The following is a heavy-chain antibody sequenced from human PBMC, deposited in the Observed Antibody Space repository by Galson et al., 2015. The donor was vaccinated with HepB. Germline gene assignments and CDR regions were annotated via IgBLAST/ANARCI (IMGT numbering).Heavy chain of an antibody. CDR2: ISWNSDKI. CDR3: ASLYCSAGICCGGCSYDY. D-gene: IGHD2-15*01. Sequence: SLRLSCAASGFFFDDNPMHWVRQTPGRGLEWVSGISWNSDKIAYADSVKGRFTISRDNAEKSLSLEMKNLGPEDTAMYYCASLYCSAGICCGGCSYDYWGQGTLVTVSS. J-gene: IGHJ4*02. V-gene: IGHV3-9*01. CDR1: GFFFDDNP.